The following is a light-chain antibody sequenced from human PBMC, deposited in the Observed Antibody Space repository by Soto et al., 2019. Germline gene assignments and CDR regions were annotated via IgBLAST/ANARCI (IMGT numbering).Light chain of an antibody. CDR2: RAS. Sequence: EIVMTQSPATLSVSPGERATLSCRASQSVSSNLAWYQQKPGQAPRLLIYRASTRATGIPARFSGSGSGTXXXXTXXXLXSXDFAVYYCQQYNNWPRTFGQGTKVEIK. CDR3: QQYNNWPRT. CDR1: QSVSSN. V-gene: IGKV3-15*01. J-gene: IGKJ1*01.